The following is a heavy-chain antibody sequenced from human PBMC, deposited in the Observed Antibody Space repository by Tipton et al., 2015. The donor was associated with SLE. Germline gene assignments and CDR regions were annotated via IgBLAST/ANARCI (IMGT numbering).Heavy chain of an antibody. D-gene: IGHD6-19*01. J-gene: IGHJ6*02. Sequence: TLSLTCTVSDDSISGYYWSWIRQPPGEGLEWIGYIYYREGTNYSPSLKSRVTISLDASKNQLSLKLSSVTAADTAVYYCARHHGSGWLYGLDVWGQGTTVTVSS. CDR3: ARHHGSGWLYGLDV. V-gene: IGHV4-59*08. CDR2: IYYREGT. CDR1: DDSISGYY.